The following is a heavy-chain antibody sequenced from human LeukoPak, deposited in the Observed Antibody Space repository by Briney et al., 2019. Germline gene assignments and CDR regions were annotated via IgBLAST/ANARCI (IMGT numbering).Heavy chain of an antibody. Sequence: GGSLRLSCAASGFTVSSNCMSWVRQAPGKGLEWVSAISGSGGSTYYADSVKGRFTISRDNSKNTLYLQMNSLRAEDTAVYYCAKVRFGDQSNYMDVWGKGTTVTISS. CDR1: GFTVSSNC. CDR2: ISGSGGST. J-gene: IGHJ6*03. CDR3: AKVRFGDQSNYMDV. V-gene: IGHV3-23*01. D-gene: IGHD3-10*01.